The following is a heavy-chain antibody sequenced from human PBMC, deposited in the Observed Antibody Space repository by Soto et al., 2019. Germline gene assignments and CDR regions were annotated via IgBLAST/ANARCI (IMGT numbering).Heavy chain of an antibody. CDR1: GGSLTKYY. D-gene: IGHD3-3*01. CDR3: SRDNNDFWSLYPLAFDY. J-gene: IGHJ4*02. Sequence: QVQLQESGPGLVKPSETLSLTSTVSGGSLTKYYWSWIRQPAGKGLEWIGRISTSGNVVSKASLRSRLTMSVDTSKNQFSLRLTSVTAADTAVYYCSRDNNDFWSLYPLAFDYWGQGALVTVSS. V-gene: IGHV4-4*07. CDR2: ISTSGNV.